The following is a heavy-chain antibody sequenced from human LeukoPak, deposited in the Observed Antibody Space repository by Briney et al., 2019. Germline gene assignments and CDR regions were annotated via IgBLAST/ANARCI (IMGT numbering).Heavy chain of an antibody. D-gene: IGHD4-23*01. V-gene: IGHV4-4*02. CDR3: LHGGNSGDWVY. Sequence: TSETLSLTCAVSGDSISSSTNWWSWVRQPPGKGLEWIGEVFHNENTNYNPSLRSRVTMSVDKSKNHFSLRLNFMTAADTAVYYCLHGGNSGDWVYWGQGTLVTVSS. CDR1: GDSISSSTNW. J-gene: IGHJ4*02. CDR2: VFHNENT.